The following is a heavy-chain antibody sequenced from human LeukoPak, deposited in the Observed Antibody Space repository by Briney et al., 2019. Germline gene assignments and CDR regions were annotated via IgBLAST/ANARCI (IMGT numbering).Heavy chain of an antibody. Sequence: SEALSLTCAVYGGSFSGYYWSWIRQPPGKGLEWIGEINHSGSTNYNPSLKSRVTISVDTSKNQFSLKLSSVTAADTAVYYCARGRFFDYWGQGTLVTVSS. V-gene: IGHV4-34*01. CDR1: GGSFSGYY. J-gene: IGHJ4*02. CDR2: INHSGST. CDR3: ARGRFFDY.